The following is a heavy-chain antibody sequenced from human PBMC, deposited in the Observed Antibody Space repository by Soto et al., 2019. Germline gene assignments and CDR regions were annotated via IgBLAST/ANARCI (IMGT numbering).Heavy chain of an antibody. V-gene: IGHV4-30-4*01. D-gene: IGHD6-13*01. Sequence: SETLSLTCTVSGGSISSGDYYWSWIRQPPGKGLEWIGYIYYSGSTFYNPSLKNRVTISLDTSKIQFSLKLSSVTAADTAVYYCARGTAAGTNFDYWGQGTLVTVSS. CDR2: IYYSGST. CDR1: GGSISSGDYY. J-gene: IGHJ4*02. CDR3: ARGTAAGTNFDY.